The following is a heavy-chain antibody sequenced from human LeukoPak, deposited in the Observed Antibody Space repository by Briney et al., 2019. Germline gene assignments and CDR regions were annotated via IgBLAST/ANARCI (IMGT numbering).Heavy chain of an antibody. Sequence: GGSLRLSCAASGFTFSSYSMNWVRQAPGKGLEWVSSISSSSSYIYYADSVKGRFTISRDNAKNSLYLQMNSLRAEDTAVYYCARIGDDDAFDIWGQGTMVTVSS. D-gene: IGHD4-17*01. V-gene: IGHV3-21*01. CDR1: GFTFSSYS. CDR2: ISSSSSYI. CDR3: ARIGDDDAFDI. J-gene: IGHJ3*02.